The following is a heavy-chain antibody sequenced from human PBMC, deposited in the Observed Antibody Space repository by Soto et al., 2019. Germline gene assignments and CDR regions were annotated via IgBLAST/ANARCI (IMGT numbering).Heavy chain of an antibody. J-gene: IGHJ6*02. V-gene: IGHV3-73*01. D-gene: IGHD4-17*01. CDR2: IRSRADDYAT. Sequence: EVQLVESGGGLVQPGGALKLSCAASGFTFSGSAIHWVRQASGKGLEWVGRIRSRADDYATAYAASVKGRFTISRDDSQNKAYLQMNSLTTEDTAVYYCTGWDSTLTILAYYCGLDVWGRGTTVTVSS. CDR3: TGWDSTLTILAYYCGLDV. CDR1: GFTFSGSA.